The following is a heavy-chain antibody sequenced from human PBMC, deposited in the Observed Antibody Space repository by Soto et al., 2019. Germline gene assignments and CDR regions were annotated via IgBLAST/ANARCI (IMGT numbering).Heavy chain of an antibody. J-gene: IGHJ4*02. V-gene: IGHV3-23*01. Sequence: EVQLLESGGGLVQPVGSLRLSCAASGFTFSSYAMSWVRQAPGKGLEWVSSIKGSGDSTYYADSVKGSVTIYSDNSKNTLYLPMNSLRAEDTAVYYCAKDRGLIDPFDYWGQGTLVLVYS. CDR1: GFTFSSYA. CDR2: IKGSGDST. CDR3: AKDRGLIDPFDY.